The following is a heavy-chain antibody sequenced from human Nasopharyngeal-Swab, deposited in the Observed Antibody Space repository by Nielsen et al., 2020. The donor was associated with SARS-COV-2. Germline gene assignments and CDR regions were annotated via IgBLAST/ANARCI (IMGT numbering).Heavy chain of an antibody. CDR3: ARDHAVRGADY. CDR2: IYTTGST. J-gene: IGHJ4*02. CDR1: GGSISSYY. Sequence: SETLSLTCTVSGGSISSYYWSWIRQPAGKGLEWIGRIYTTGSTNYNPSLRSRVTMSVDTSKNQFSLKLSSVTAADTAVYYCARDHAVRGADYWGQGTLVNVSS. D-gene: IGHD3-10*01. V-gene: IGHV4-4*07.